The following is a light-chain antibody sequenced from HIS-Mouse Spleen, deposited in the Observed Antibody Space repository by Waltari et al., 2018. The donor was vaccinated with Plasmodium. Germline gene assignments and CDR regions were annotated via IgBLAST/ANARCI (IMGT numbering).Light chain of an antibody. CDR1: ALPKKY. CDR3: YSTDSSGNHRV. V-gene: IGLV3-10*01. CDR2: EDS. Sequence: SYELTQPPSVSVSPGQTARITCSGDALPKKYAYWYQQKSGQAPVLVIYEDSKRPSGIPVGFAGSSSGTMATWTISGAQVEDEADYDCYSTDSSGNHRVFGGGTKLTVL. J-gene: IGLJ3*02.